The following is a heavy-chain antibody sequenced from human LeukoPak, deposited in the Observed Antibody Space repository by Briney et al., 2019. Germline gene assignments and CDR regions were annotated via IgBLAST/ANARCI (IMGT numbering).Heavy chain of an antibody. J-gene: IGHJ4*02. CDR3: ARHYSSARWSYHFDY. D-gene: IGHD2-2*01. V-gene: IGHV4-39*01. CDR2: IYYTGST. CDR1: GGSISSSSYY. Sequence: PSETLSLTCTVSGGSISSSSYYWGWIRQPPGKGLEWIGSIYYTGSTYNNPSLKSRITISVDTSKNQFSLKLGSVTAADTAVYYCARHYSSARWSYHFDYWGQGTLVTVSS.